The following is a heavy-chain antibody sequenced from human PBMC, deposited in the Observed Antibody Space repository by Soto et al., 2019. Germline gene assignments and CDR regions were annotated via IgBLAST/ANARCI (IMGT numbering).Heavy chain of an antibody. CDR3: ARHSGYDHYSGMDV. V-gene: IGHV3-23*01. J-gene: IGHJ6*02. CDR2: TTGSGGTA. D-gene: IGHD5-12*01. Sequence: EVQLLESGGGLVQPGGSLRLSCAASILSFDIYAMSWVRQAPGKGLEWVSATTGSGGTAYYAGSVKGRFTISRDNSKNARYLQMDSLRAEDTAVYYCARHSGYDHYSGMDVWGPGTRVTVSS. CDR1: ILSFDIYA.